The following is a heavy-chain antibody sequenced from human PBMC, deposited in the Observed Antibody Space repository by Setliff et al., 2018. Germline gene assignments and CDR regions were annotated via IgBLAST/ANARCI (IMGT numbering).Heavy chain of an antibody. J-gene: IGHJ5*02. D-gene: IGHD1-7*01. CDR1: GYTFTGYY. Sequence: AASVKVSCKASGYTFTGYYMHWVRQAPGQGREWMGWINPNSGGTNYAQKFQGWVTMTRYTSISTAYMELSRLRSDDTAVYYCARGSGTTSWFDPWGQGTLVTVSS. CDR3: ARGSGTTSWFDP. V-gene: IGHV1-2*04. CDR2: INPNSGGT.